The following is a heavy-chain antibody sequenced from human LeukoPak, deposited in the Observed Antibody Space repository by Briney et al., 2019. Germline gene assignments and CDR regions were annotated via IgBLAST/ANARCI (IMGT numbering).Heavy chain of an antibody. CDR1: GFTFSSYG. Sequence: GGSLRLSCAASGFTFSSYGMHWVRQAPGKGLNWVSGISGSGDSTFYADSVKGRFTISRDNSKKTLYLQMNSLRADDTAVYYCAKDARWLAPGTFDIWGQGTMVTVS. D-gene: IGHD6-19*01. CDR2: ISGSGDST. J-gene: IGHJ3*02. V-gene: IGHV3-23*01. CDR3: AKDARWLAPGTFDI.